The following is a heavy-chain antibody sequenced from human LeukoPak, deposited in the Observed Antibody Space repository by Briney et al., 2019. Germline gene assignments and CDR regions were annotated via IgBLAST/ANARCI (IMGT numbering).Heavy chain of an antibody. V-gene: IGHV3-53*04. D-gene: IGHD4-23*01. CDR3: ARVDDYGGNLLFDY. Sequence: PGGSLRLSCAASGFTFDDYGMSWVRQAPGKGLEWVSVIYSGGSTYYADSVKGRFTISRHNSKNTLYLQMNSLRAEDTAVYYCARVDDYGGNLLFDYWGQGTLVTVSS. CDR2: IYSGGST. J-gene: IGHJ4*02. CDR1: GFTFDDYG.